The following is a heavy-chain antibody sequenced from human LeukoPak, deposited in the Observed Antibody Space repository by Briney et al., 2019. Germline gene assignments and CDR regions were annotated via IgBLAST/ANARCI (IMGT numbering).Heavy chain of an antibody. J-gene: IGHJ4*01. D-gene: IGHD3-10*01. CDR1: GYSFSNYW. V-gene: IGHV5-51*01. CDR3: ARHPAYGPFDY. Sequence: GESLKISCKASGYSFSNYWIGWVRQVPGKGLEWMGIVYPRDSDTRYSPSFQGQVTISADKSISTAYLQWSSLKASDTAVYYCARHPAYGPFDYWGHGTLVTVSS. CDR2: VYPRDSDT.